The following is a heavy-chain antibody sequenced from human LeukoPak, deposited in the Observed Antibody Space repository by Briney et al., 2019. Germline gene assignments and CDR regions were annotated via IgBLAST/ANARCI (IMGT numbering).Heavy chain of an antibody. D-gene: IGHD1-26*01. CDR2: IYSSGHT. CDR3: ARGGQWAETNWFDP. J-gene: IGHJ5*02. V-gene: IGHV4-59*01. Sequence: PSETLSLTCTVSDGSISDYYWVWIRQPPGKGLEWIGDIYSSGHTDYTPSLRGRVSMSIDASRNHFSLKVDSVTTADTAVYYCARGGQWAETNWFDPWGRGILVSVS. CDR1: DGSISDYY.